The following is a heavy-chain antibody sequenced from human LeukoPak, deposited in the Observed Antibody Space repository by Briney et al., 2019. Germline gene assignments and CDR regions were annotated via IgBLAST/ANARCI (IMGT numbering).Heavy chain of an antibody. CDR1: GYTFTSYD. CDR2: MNPNSGNT. V-gene: IGHV1-8*01. J-gene: IGHJ6*03. Sequence: ASVKVSCKASGYTFTSYDINWVRQATGQGLDGMGWMNPNSGNTGYAQKFQGRVTMTRNTSISTAYMELSSLRSEDTAVYYCARATNEYYYYYYMDVWGKGTSVTVSS. CDR3: ARATNEYYYYYYMDV.